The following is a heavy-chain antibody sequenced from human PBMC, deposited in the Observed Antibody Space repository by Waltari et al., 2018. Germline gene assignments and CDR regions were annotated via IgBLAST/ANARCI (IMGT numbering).Heavy chain of an antibody. V-gene: IGHV4-39*01. CDR1: GGSISNTNYY. CDR3: ARQRVLVAATPLSWVDP. CDR2: VYHSGET. J-gene: IGHJ5*02. Sequence: QVQLQESGPGLVKPSETLSLTCAVFGGSISNTNYYWGWIRQTPGKGLEWIGSVYHSGETYYNPSLKSRVAVSINASRNQLSREMTSVTAADTAVYYCARQRVLVAATPLSWVDPWGQGTLVTVSS. D-gene: IGHD2-15*01.